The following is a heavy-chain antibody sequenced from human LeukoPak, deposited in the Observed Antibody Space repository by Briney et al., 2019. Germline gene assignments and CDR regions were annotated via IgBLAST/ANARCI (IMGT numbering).Heavy chain of an antibody. V-gene: IGHV3-53*01. D-gene: IGHD3-22*01. Sequence: GGSLRLSCAASGFTVSSNYMSWVRQAPGKGLEWVSVIYSGGSTYYADSVKGRFTISRDNSKNTLYLQMNSLRAEDTAVYYCAKDYYDSSGYSGIDYWGQGTLVTVSS. J-gene: IGHJ4*02. CDR3: AKDYYDSSGYSGIDY. CDR2: IYSGGST. CDR1: GFTVSSNY.